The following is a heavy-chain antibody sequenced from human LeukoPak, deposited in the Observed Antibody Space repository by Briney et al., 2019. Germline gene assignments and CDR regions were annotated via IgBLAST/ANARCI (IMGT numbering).Heavy chain of an antibody. CDR2: ISSSSSYI. J-gene: IGHJ6*02. D-gene: IGHD3-3*01. Sequence: PGGSLRLSCAASGFTFSSYSMNWVRQPPGKGLEWVSSISSSSSYIYYADSVKGRFTISRDNAKNSLYLQMNSLRAEDTAVYYCARDLRYFWSGYYRDYYYYGMDVWGQGTTVTVSS. CDR1: GFTFSSYS. CDR3: ARDLRYFWSGYYRDYYYYGMDV. V-gene: IGHV3-21*01.